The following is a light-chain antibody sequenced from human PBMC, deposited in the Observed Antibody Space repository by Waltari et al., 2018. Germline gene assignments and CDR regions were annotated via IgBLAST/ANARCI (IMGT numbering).Light chain of an antibody. J-gene: IGKJ2*01. CDR2: GAS. CDR1: QSVSSSY. V-gene: IGKV3-20*01. Sequence: EIVLTQSPGTLSLSPGERATLSCRASQSVSSSYLAWYRQKPGPAPRLRFYGASSRATGIPYRFSGSGAGTDFTLTISRLEPEDFAVYYCQQYGSSPQTFGQGTKLEIK. CDR3: QQYGSSPQT.